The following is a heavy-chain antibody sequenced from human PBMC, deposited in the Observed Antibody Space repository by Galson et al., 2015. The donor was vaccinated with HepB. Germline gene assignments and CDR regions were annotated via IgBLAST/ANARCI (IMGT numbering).Heavy chain of an antibody. CDR3: ARETPDTYYFDY. D-gene: IGHD2-15*01. Sequence: VKVSCKASGYTLTNYHFHWVRQAPGQGPEWMGKIFAGGGSTRYAEGFQGRVTLTRDSSTSTIYMEVSSLRSDDTAVYYCARETPDTYYFDYWGQGTLVTVSS. CDR2: IFAGGGST. V-gene: IGHV1-46*01. J-gene: IGHJ4*02. CDR1: GYTLTNYH.